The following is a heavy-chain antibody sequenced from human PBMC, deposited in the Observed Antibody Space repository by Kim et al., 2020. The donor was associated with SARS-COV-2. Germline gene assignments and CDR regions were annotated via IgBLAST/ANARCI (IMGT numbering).Heavy chain of an antibody. D-gene: IGHD3-22*01. J-gene: IGHJ3*02. V-gene: IGHV4-34*01. CDR3: ARGPYYDSSGPLVPGAFDI. CDR1: GGSFSGYY. CDR2: INHSGST. Sequence: SETLSLTCAVYGGSFSGYYWSWIRQPPGKGLEWIGEINHSGSTNYNPSLKSRVTISVDTSKNQFSLKLSSVTAADTAVYYCARGPYYDSSGPLVPGAFDIWGQGTMVTVSS.